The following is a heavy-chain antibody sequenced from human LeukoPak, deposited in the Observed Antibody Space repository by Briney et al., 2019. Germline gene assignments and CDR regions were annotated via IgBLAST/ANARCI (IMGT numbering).Heavy chain of an antibody. CDR3: AREGPTVDIAVAGPHTDAFDI. D-gene: IGHD6-19*01. CDR2: ISAYNGNT. Sequence: GASVKVSCKASGYTFTSYGISWVRQAPGQGLEWMGWISAYNGNTNYAQKLQGRVTMTTDTSTSTAYMELSSLRSEDTAVYYCAREGPTVDIAVAGPHTDAFDIWGQGTMVTVSS. CDR1: GYTFTSYG. V-gene: IGHV1-18*01. J-gene: IGHJ3*02.